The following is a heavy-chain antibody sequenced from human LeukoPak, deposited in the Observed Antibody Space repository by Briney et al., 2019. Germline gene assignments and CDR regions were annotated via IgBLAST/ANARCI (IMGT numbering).Heavy chain of an antibody. CDR3: AGKASYFNS. CDR2: TYYRSKWYN. J-gene: IGHJ4*02. CDR1: GDIVSSNSAT. Sequence: SQTLSLTCAISGDIVSSNSATWNWIRQSPSRGLEWLGRTYYRSKWYNDYAVSVQGRITVNPDTSKNQFSLQLSSVTPEDTAVYFCAGKASYFNSWGQGTLVTVSS. V-gene: IGHV6-1*01. D-gene: IGHD4-23*01.